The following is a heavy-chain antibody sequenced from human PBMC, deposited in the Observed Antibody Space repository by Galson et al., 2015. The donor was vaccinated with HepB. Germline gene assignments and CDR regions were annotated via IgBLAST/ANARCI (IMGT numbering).Heavy chain of an antibody. CDR1: GFTFTNAW. CDR3: TTDLDDGYFGY. CDR2: IKSRPVGGTT. J-gene: IGHJ4*02. V-gene: IGHV3-15*07. Sequence: SLRLSCAASGFTFTNAWMHWVRQAPGKGLEWVGRIKSRPVGGTTDYAAPVKGRFTISRDDSKNTVYLQMNSLKTEDTAAYYCTTDLDDGYFGYWGQGTLVTVSS. D-gene: IGHD3-3*01.